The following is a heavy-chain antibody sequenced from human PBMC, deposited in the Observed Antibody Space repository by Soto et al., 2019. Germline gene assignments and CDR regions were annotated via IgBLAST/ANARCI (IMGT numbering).Heavy chain of an antibody. J-gene: IGHJ5*02. CDR2: IYYSGST. D-gene: IGHD6-13*01. CDR1: GGSISSGDYY. CDR3: DREIAAAGLGFDP. Sequence: QVHLQESGPGLVKPSQTLSLTCTVSGGSISSGDYYWSWIRQPPGKGLEWIGYIYYSGSTYYNPSLKSRVTISVDTSKNQFSLKLSSGTAACPAVYYGDREIAAAGLGFDPWGQGTLVTVSS. V-gene: IGHV4-30-4*01.